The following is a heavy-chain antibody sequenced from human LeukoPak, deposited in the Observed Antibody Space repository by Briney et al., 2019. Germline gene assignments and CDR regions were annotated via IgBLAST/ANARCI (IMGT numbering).Heavy chain of an antibody. J-gene: IGHJ6*03. CDR3: ARDPWREELEPYMDV. CDR1: GGTFSSYA. D-gene: IGHD1-1*01. V-gene: IGHV1-69*13. CDR2: IIPIFGTA. Sequence: ASVKVSCKASGGTFSSYAISWVRQAPGQGLEWMGGIIPIFGTANYAQKFQGRVTITADESTSTAYMELSSLRSEDTAVYYCARDPWREELEPYMDVWGKGTTVIVSS.